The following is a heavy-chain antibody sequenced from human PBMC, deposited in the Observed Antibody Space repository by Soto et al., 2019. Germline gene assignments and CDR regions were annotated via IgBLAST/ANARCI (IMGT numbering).Heavy chain of an antibody. Sequence: QITLKESGPTLVKPTQTLTLTCTFSGFSLSTSGVGVGWIRQTPGKAPEWLALIYWDDDKRYSPPLKSRHTITKHTSKNPVVLTMTNMDTVDTATYFCAQLRYGQYHFDHWGQGTLVTVSS. CDR3: AQLRYGQYHFDH. D-gene: IGHD3-10*01. CDR1: GFSLSTSGVG. V-gene: IGHV2-5*02. CDR2: IYWDDDK. J-gene: IGHJ4*02.